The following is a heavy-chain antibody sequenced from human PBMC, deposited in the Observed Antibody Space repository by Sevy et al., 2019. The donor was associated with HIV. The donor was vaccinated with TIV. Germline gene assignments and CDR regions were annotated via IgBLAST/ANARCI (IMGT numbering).Heavy chain of an antibody. V-gene: IGHV3-30*18. J-gene: IGHJ3*02. Sequence: GGSLRLSCAASGFTFSSYGMYWVRQAPGMGLEWVAVISYDGSNKYYADSVKGRFTISRDNSKNTLYLQMNSLRAEDTAVYYCAKDLYYYDSSGYYYDVAFDIWGQWTMVTVSS. CDR2: ISYDGSNK. CDR1: GFTFSSYG. CDR3: AKDLYYYDSSGYYYDVAFDI. D-gene: IGHD3-22*01.